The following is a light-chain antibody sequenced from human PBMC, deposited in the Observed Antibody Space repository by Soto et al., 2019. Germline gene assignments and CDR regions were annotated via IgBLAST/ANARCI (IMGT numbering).Light chain of an antibody. CDR3: CSYAVNKWV. Sequence: QSVLTQPASVSGSPGQSITISCTGTSSDVGSYNLVSWYQQHPGKAPKLMIYAGTKRPSGVSNRFSGSKSGNTASLTISGLQAEDEADYYCCSYAVNKWVFGGGTQLTVL. CDR2: AGT. J-gene: IGLJ3*02. CDR1: SSDVGSYNL. V-gene: IGLV2-23*01.